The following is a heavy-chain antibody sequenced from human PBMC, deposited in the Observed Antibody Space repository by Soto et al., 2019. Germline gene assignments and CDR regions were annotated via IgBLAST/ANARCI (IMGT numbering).Heavy chain of an antibody. V-gene: IGHV1-69*13. CDR2: IIPIFGTA. Sequence: SVKVSCKASGGTFSSYAISWVRQAPGQGLEWMGGIIPIFGTANYAQKFQGRVTITADESTSTAYMELSSLRSEDTAVYYCARFGWGTLRVRQSGYDYYGMDVWGQGTTVTVSS. J-gene: IGHJ6*02. CDR1: GGTFSSYA. D-gene: IGHD3-3*01. CDR3: ARFGWGTLRVRQSGYDYYGMDV.